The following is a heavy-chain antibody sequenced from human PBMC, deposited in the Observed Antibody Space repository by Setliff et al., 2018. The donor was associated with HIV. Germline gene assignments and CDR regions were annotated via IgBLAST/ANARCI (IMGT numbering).Heavy chain of an antibody. CDR2: INTSGGST. V-gene: IGHV1-46*01. CDR1: GYTFTSYY. D-gene: IGHD3-10*01. Sequence: ASVKVSCKASGYTFTSYYIHWVRQAPGQGLEWMGRINTSGGSTSYAQKFQGRVTMTRDTSTSTVYMELSSLRSEDTARYYCARRGVPQQIDLDSWGHGALVTVSS. CDR3: ARRGVPQQIDLDS. J-gene: IGHJ5*01.